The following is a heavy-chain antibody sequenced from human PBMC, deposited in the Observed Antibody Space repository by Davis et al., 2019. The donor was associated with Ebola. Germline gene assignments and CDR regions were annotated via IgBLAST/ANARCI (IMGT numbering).Heavy chain of an antibody. J-gene: IGHJ4*02. D-gene: IGHD4-23*01. Sequence: SETLSLTCAVYGGSFSGYYWSWIRQPPGKGLEWIGEINHSGSTNYNPSLKSRVTISVDTSKNQFSLKLRSVTAADTAVYYCARHSGYGGNSGFDYWGQGTLVTVSS. CDR3: ARHSGYGGNSGFDY. CDR2: INHSGST. CDR1: GGSFSGYY. V-gene: IGHV4-34*01.